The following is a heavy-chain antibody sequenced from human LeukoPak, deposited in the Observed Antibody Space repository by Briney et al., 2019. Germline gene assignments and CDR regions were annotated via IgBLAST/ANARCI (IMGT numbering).Heavy chain of an antibody. CDR2: ISSSSSYI. V-gene: IGHV3-21*01. D-gene: IGHD6-13*01. CDR1: GFTFSSYS. CDR3: ARERVVAAAVPFDY. Sequence: GGSLRLSCAASGFTFSSYSMNWVRQAPGKGLEWVSSISSSSSYIYYADSVKGRFTISRDNAKNSLYLQMNSLRAEDPAVYYCARERVVAAAVPFDYWGQGTLVTVSS. J-gene: IGHJ4*02.